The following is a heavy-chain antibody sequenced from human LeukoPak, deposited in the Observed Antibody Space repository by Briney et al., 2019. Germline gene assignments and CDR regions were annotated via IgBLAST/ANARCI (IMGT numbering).Heavy chain of an antibody. Sequence: GGSLRLSCAASGFTFSSYSMNWVRQAPGKGLEWVSYISSSSKTIYYADSVKGRFTISRDNAKNSLYLQMNSLRAEDTAVYYCARGTTRYCSSTSCYFDYWGQGTLVTVSS. CDR3: ARGTTRYCSSTSCYFDY. D-gene: IGHD2-2*01. J-gene: IGHJ4*02. V-gene: IGHV3-48*04. CDR1: GFTFSSYS. CDR2: ISSSSKTI.